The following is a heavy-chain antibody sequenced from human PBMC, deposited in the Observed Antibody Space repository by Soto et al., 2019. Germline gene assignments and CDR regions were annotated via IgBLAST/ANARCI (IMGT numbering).Heavy chain of an antibody. V-gene: IGHV3-33*01. D-gene: IGHD2-2*01. Sequence: QVQLVESGGGVVQPGRSLRLSCAASGFTFSSYGMHWVRQAPGKGLEWVAVIWYDGSNKYYADSVKGLFTISRDNSKNTLYLKMNSLRAEDTAVYYCAGNIVVVPAAMPTTHYYYGMDVWGQGTTVTVSS. CDR1: GFTFSSYG. CDR3: AGNIVVVPAAMPTTHYYYGMDV. J-gene: IGHJ6*01. CDR2: IWYDGSNK.